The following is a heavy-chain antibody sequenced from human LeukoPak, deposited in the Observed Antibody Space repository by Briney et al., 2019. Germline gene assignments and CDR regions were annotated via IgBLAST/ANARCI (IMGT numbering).Heavy chain of an antibody. CDR1: GGSFSGYY. Sequence: SETLSLTCAVYGGSFSGYYWSWIRQPPGKGLEWIGEINHSGSTNYNPSLKSRVTISVDTSKNQFSLKLSSVTAADTAVYYCARQYSSSWTNWFDPWGQGTLVTVSS. CDR3: ARQYSSSWTNWFDP. CDR2: INHSGST. V-gene: IGHV4-34*01. D-gene: IGHD6-13*01. J-gene: IGHJ5*02.